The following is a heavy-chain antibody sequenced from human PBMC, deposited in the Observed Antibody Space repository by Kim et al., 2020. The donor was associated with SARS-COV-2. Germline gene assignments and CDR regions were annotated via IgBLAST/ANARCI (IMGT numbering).Heavy chain of an antibody. Sequence: DGGTTDYAAPVKGRFTISRDDSKNTLYLQMNSLKTEDTAVYYCITERGNYWGQGTLVTVSS. V-gene: IGHV3-15*01. CDR2: DGGTT. D-gene: IGHD3-16*01. CDR3: ITERGNY. J-gene: IGHJ4*02.